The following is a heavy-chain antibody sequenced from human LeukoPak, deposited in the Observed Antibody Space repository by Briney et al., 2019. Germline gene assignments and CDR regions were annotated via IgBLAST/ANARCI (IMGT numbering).Heavy chain of an antibody. J-gene: IGHJ4*02. D-gene: IGHD2-8*01. CDR2: ISPNGGTT. CDR1: GYTFTDYF. V-gene: IGHV1-46*01. Sequence: ASVKVSCKASGYTFTDYFIHWVRQAPGQGLEWMGIISPNGGTTNYAQKFQDRVTMTRDTSTSTVYMELSSLRSEDTAVYYCARGYCTNGVCHTFDIWGQGTLVTVSS. CDR3: ARGYCTNGVCHTFDI.